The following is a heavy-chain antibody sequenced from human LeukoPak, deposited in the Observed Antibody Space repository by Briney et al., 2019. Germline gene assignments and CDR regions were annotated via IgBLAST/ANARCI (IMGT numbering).Heavy chain of an antibody. CDR3: ATISGSFEYLDY. V-gene: IGHV3-23*01. J-gene: IGHJ4*02. D-gene: IGHD1-26*01. Sequence: GGSLRLSCAASGFTFSSYAMRWVRQAPGKGLEWVSGISASGGATYSAESVRGRFTISRDNSKNTLYLQMNSLRVDDTAAYYCATISGSFEYLDYWGQGTLVTVSS. CDR1: GFTFSSYA. CDR2: ISASGGAT.